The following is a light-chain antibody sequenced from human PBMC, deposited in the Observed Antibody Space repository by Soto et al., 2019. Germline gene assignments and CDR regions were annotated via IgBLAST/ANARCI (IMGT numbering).Light chain of an antibody. J-gene: IGKJ3*01. Sequence: EIVLTQSPGTLSLSPGERATLSCRASQSFSSSYLAWYQQKPGQAPRLLIYGATSRATGIPDRFSGSGSGTDCTLTISSWEPEDFAVYYCQHYGSALFTFGPGTKVDVK. CDR1: QSFSSSY. V-gene: IGKV3-20*01. CDR3: QHYGSALFT. CDR2: GAT.